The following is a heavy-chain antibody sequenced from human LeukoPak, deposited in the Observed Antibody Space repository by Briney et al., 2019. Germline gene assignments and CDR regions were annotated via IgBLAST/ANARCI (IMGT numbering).Heavy chain of an antibody. Sequence: GGSLRLSCAASGFTFSSYCMSWVRQAPGKGLEWVSAISGSGGSTYYADSVKGRFTISRDNSKNTLYLQMNSLRAEDTAVYYCARCVPPTDYGSGSYFWDPYYFDYWGQGTLVTVSS. CDR3: ARCVPPTDYGSGSYFWDPYYFDY. CDR2: ISGSGGST. J-gene: IGHJ4*02. V-gene: IGHV3-23*01. CDR1: GFTFSSYC. D-gene: IGHD3-10*01.